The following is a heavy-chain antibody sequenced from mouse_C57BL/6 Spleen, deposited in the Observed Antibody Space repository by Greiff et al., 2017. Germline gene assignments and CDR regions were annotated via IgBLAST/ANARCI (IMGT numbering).Heavy chain of an antibody. CDR3: ASPDYYYDRAFAY. CDR1: GYTFTTYP. Sequence: QLQLKQSGAELVKPGASVKMSCKASGYTFTTYPIEWMKQNHGKSLKWIGNFHPYNDDTKYNEKFKGKATLTVEKSSSTVYLELSRLTSDDSAVYYCASPDYYYDRAFAYWGQGTLVTVSA. J-gene: IGHJ3*01. D-gene: IGHD2-4*01. CDR2: FHPYNDDT. V-gene: IGHV1-47*01.